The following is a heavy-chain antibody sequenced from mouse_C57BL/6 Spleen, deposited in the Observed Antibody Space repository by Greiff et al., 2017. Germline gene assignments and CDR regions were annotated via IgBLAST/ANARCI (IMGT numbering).Heavy chain of an antibody. V-gene: IGHV6-3*01. Sequence: EVKLEESGGGLVQPGGSMKLSCVASGFTFSNYWMNWVRQSPEKGLEWVAQIRLKSDDYATHYAESVKGRFTILRDDSKSSVYLQMNNLRAEDTGIYYCTPIYDGYYYAMDYGGQGTSVTVSS. CDR2: IRLKSDDYAT. CDR1: GFTFSNYW. CDR3: TPIYDGYYYAMDY. J-gene: IGHJ4*01. D-gene: IGHD2-3*01.